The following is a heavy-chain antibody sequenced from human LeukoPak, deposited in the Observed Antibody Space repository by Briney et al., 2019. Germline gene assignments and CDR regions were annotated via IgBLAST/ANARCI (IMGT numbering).Heavy chain of an antibody. CDR3: ARYFPFDSSGYLTYFDY. CDR1: GCTFTSYS. Sequence: SVKVSCKASGCTFTSYSISGVRQAPGQGLEWMGGIIPIFGTANYAQKFQGRVTITTDESTSTAYMELSSLRSEDTTVYYCARYFPFDSSGYLTYFDYWGQGTLVTVSS. J-gene: IGHJ4*02. CDR2: IIPIFGTA. V-gene: IGHV1-69*05. D-gene: IGHD3-22*01.